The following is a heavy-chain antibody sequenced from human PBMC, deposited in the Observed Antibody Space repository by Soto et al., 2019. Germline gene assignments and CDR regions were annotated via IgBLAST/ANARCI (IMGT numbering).Heavy chain of an antibody. CDR1: GFTFSSCA. D-gene: IGHD6-19*01. CDR3: GKSLYSSDRYLGDY. CDR2: ISGSGGNS. J-gene: IGHJ4*02. Sequence: EVQVLESGGGSVQPGGSLRLSCAASGFTFSSCAMSWVRQAPGKGLEWVSGISGSGGNSYYADSVRGRFTISRDNSKNPLYLQMNSLRAEDTAVYYYGKSLYSSDRYLGDYWGQGTLVTVSS. V-gene: IGHV3-23*01.